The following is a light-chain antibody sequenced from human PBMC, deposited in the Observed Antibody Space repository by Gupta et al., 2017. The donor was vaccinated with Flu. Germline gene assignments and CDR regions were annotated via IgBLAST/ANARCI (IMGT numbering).Light chain of an antibody. CDR3: QQDNNSSIT. J-gene: IGKJ4*01. Sequence: PSTVSASVGDRVTITCRASQSISTWLAWYQQKPGQAPKLLIYKASNLESGVPSIFSGSGSGTEFTLTISSLQPDDFATYCCQQDNNSSITFGGGTKVEIK. CDR1: QSISTW. V-gene: IGKV1-5*03. CDR2: KAS.